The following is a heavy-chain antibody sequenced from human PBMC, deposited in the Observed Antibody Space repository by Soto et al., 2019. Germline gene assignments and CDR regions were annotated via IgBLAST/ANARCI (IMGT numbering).Heavy chain of an antibody. J-gene: IGHJ4*02. CDR1: GFTFDDYA. CDR2: ISWNSGSI. D-gene: IGHD5-12*01. V-gene: IGHV3-9*01. Sequence: DVQLVESGGGLVQPGRSLRLSCAASGFTFDDYAMHWVRQAPGKGLEWVSGISWNSGSIGYADSVKGRFTISRDNAKNSLYLQMNSLRAEDTALYYCAKEPSGYAGLFGYWGQGTLVTVSS. CDR3: AKEPSGYAGLFGY.